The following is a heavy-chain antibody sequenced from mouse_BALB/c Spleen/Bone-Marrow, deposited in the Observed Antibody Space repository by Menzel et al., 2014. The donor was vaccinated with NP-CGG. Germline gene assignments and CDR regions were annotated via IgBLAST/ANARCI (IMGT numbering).Heavy chain of an antibody. Sequence: VHVKQSGAELVRSGASVRLSCTTSDFNIKDYYIHWVKQRPVQGLEWIGWIDPESGDTEYAPKFQGKATMSADTSSNTAYLQLSSLTSEDTAVYYCARGDWDFAMDYWGQGTSVTVSS. CDR2: IDPESGDT. CDR1: DFNIKDYY. CDR3: ARGDWDFAMDY. J-gene: IGHJ4*01. D-gene: IGHD4-1*01. V-gene: IGHV14-4*02.